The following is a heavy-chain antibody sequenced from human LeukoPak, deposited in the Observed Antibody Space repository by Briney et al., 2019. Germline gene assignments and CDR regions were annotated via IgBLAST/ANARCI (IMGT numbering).Heavy chain of an antibody. CDR3: ARVGCRGGSCSSRGDYHYGMDV. J-gene: IGHJ6*02. V-gene: IGHV3-21*06. D-gene: IGHD2-15*01. Sequence: GESLRLSCAASGFTFSSYSMNWVRQAPGKGLEWVSSISSTGNFVHYADSVKGRFTISRDNAKNSLYLQMDSLRGEDTAVYFCARVGCRGGSCSSRGDYHYGMDVWGQGTTVTVSS. CDR2: ISSTGNFV. CDR1: GFTFSSYS.